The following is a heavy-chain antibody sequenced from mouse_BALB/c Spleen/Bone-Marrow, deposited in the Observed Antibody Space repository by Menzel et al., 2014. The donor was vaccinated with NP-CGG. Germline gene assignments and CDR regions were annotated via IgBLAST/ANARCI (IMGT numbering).Heavy chain of an antibody. CDR2: INPSSGYT. CDR1: GYTFTSYT. J-gene: IGHJ3*01. D-gene: IGHD2-14*01. V-gene: IGHV1-4*01. CDR3: ARAAYYRYDEGAWFAY. Sequence: QVQLQQSGAELARPGASVKMSCKASGYTFTSYTMHWVKPRPGQGLEWIGYINPSSGYTKYNQKFKDKATLTADKSSGTAYMQLSSLTSEDSAVYYCARAAYYRYDEGAWFAYWGQGTLVTVSA.